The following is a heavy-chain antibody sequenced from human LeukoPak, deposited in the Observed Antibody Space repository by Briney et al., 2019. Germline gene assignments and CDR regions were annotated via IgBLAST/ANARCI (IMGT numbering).Heavy chain of an antibody. J-gene: IGHJ5*02. V-gene: IGHV1-69*13. CDR3: ARALASGDWVINWFDP. Sequence: GASVKVSCKASGYTFTSYGISWVRQAPGQGLEWMGGIIPIFGTANYAQKFQGRVTITADESTSTAYMELSSLRSEDTAVYYCARALASGDWVINWFDPWGQGTLVTVSS. CDR2: IIPIFGTA. CDR1: GYTFTSYG. D-gene: IGHD2-21*02.